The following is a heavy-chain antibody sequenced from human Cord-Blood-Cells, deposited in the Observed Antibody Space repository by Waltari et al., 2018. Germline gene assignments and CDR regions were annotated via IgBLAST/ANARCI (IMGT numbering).Heavy chain of an antibody. Sequence: QVQLVESGGGVVQPGGSLRLSCAASGFTFSSYGMHWVRQAPGKGLEWVAFIRYDGSNKYYADSVKGRFTISRDNSKNTLYLQMNSLRAEDTAVYYCAKVVPAASNYYYYGMDVWGQGP. V-gene: IGHV3-30*02. CDR2: IRYDGSNK. J-gene: IGHJ6*02. D-gene: IGHD2-2*01. CDR3: AKVVPAASNYYYYGMDV. CDR1: GFTFSSYG.